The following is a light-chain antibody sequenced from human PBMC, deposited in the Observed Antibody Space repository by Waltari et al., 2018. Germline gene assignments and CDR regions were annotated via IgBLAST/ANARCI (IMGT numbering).Light chain of an antibody. Sequence: QSALTQPRSVSGSPGQSVTISCTGTSSDVGGYNYVSWYQQHPGKAPKLMIYDVSKRPSGVPDRVSGSKSGNTASLTISGLQAEDEADYDCCSYAGSYTYVFGTGTKVTVL. CDR3: CSYAGSYTYV. V-gene: IGLV2-11*01. CDR1: SSDVGGYNY. J-gene: IGLJ1*01. CDR2: DVS.